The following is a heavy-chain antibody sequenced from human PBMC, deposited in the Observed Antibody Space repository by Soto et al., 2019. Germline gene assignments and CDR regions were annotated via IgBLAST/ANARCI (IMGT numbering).Heavy chain of an antibody. CDR1: GGSISSGGYY. Sequence: SETLSLTCTVSGGSISSGGYYWSWIRQHPGKGLEWIGYIYYSGSTYYNTSLKSRVTISVDTSKNQFSLKLSSVTAAVTAVYYCARGTGREWLAPEFDYWGQGTLVTVSS. CDR3: ARGTGREWLAPEFDY. CDR2: IYYSGST. V-gene: IGHV4-31*02. J-gene: IGHJ4*02. D-gene: IGHD3-3*01.